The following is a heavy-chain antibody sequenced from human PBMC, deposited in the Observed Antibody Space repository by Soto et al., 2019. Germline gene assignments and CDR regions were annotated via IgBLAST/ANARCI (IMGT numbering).Heavy chain of an antibody. V-gene: IGHV3-43*01. Sequence: GGSLRLSCAASGFTFDDYTMHWVRQAPGKGLEWVSLISWDGGSTYYADSVKGRFTISRDNSKNSLYLQMNSLRTEDTALYYCAKDIGQGLQLFDYFDYWGQGTLVTVSS. CDR1: GFTFDDYT. CDR3: AKDIGQGLQLFDYFDY. D-gene: IGHD5-12*01. CDR2: ISWDGGST. J-gene: IGHJ4*02.